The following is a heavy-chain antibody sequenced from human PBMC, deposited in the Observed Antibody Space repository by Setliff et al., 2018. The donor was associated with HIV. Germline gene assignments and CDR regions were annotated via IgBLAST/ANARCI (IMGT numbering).Heavy chain of an antibody. CDR2: INHSEST. CDR3: ARVFGLREIDY. D-gene: IGHD3-16*01. V-gene: IGHV4-34*01. Sequence: LSLTCAVYGGSFSGYYWIWIRQPPGKGLEWIGEINHSESTNYNPSLKSRVTISVDTSKNQFSLKLSSVTAADTAVYYCARVFGLREIDYWGQGTLVTVSS. CDR1: GGSFSGYY. J-gene: IGHJ4*02.